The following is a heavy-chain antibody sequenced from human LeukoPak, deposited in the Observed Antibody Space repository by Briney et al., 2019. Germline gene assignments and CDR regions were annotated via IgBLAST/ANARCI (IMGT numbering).Heavy chain of an antibody. CDR2: IYYSGST. CDR3: ARLEQPGGPGYFDY. V-gene: IGHV4-59*08. Sequence: SETLSLTCTVSGGSISSHYWSWIRQPPGKGLEWIGYIYYSGSTNYNPSLKSRVTISVDTSKNQFSLKLSSVTAADTAVYYCARLEQPGGPGYFDYWGQGTLSPSPQ. J-gene: IGHJ4*02. CDR1: GGSISSHY. D-gene: IGHD1/OR15-1a*01.